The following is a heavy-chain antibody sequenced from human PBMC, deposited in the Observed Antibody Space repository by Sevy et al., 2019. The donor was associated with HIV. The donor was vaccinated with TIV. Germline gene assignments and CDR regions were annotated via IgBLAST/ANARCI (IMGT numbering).Heavy chain of an antibody. CDR3: ARESYDFWTGPVDYDYGMDV. D-gene: IGHD3-3*01. J-gene: IGHJ6*02. V-gene: IGHV1-2*02. CDR2: INPKSGAT. CDR1: GYTFSDSGYY. Sequence: ASVKVSCKASGYTFSDSGYYVHWVRQAPGQGLEWMGWINPKSGATNYAQKFQGRVTMTRDTSVSTANMELSRLTSDDTAFYYCARESYDFWTGPVDYDYGMDVWGQGTTVTVSS.